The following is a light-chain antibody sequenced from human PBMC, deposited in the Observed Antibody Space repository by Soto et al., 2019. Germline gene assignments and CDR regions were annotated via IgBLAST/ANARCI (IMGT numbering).Light chain of an antibody. CDR2: GAS. CDR3: QQYNNWPPWT. Sequence: EIVMTQSPATLSVSPGERATLSCRASQGVSTNLAWYQQKPGQSPSLLIYGASTRATGIPARFGGSGSGTEFTLAISSLQSEDFAIYYCQQYNNWPPWTFGQGTKVEVK. J-gene: IGKJ1*01. CDR1: QGVSTN. V-gene: IGKV3-15*01.